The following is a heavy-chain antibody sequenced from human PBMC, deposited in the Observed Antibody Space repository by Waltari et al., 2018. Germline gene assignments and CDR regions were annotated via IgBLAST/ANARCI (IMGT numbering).Heavy chain of an antibody. CDR2: GSNSNADT. J-gene: IGHJ4*02. CDR1: GYTFTDYG. V-gene: IGHV1-18*01. Sequence: QVQLVQSGGEIRKPGASVKVSCQASGYTFTDYGISWVRQAPGQGLEWIGWGSNSNADTNNAQRIQGRVTISTDASTSRTYLDPWILGSVDRAVYVCAGDRRSSLAQSTSYFDCWGQGTLVTVSS. CDR3: AGDRRSSLAQSTSYFDC.